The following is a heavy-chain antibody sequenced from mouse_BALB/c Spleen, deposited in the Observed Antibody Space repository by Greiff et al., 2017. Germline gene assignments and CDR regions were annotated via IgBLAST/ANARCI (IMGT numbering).Heavy chain of an antibody. Sequence: DVKLQESGPSLVKPSQTLSLTCSVTGDSITSGYWNWIRKFPGNKLEYMGYISYSGSTYYNPSLKSRISITRDTSKNQYYLQLNSVTTEDTATYYCAREVRPEQYFDVWGAGTTVTVSS. CDR1: GDSITSGY. D-gene: IGHD2-14*01. J-gene: IGHJ1*01. CDR3: AREVRPEQYFDV. V-gene: IGHV3-8*02. CDR2: ISYSGST.